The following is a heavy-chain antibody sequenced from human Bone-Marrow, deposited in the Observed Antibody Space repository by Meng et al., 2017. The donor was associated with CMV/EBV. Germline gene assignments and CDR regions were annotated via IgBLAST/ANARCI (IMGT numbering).Heavy chain of an antibody. J-gene: IGHJ5*02. Sequence: SLKISCAASGFTFDDYAMHWVRQAPGKGLEWVSGTSWNSGSIGYADSVKGRFTISRDNAKNSLYLQMNSLRAEDTALYYCAKDFGFDPWGQGTLVTVSS. CDR1: GFTFDDYA. CDR3: AKDFGFDP. CDR2: TSWNSGSI. V-gene: IGHV3-9*01.